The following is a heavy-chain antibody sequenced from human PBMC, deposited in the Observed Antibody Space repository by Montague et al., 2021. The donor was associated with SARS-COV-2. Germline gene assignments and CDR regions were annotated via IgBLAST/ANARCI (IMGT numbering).Heavy chain of an antibody. V-gene: IGHV4-59*08. CDR2: IYYSGST. J-gene: IGHJ4*02. D-gene: IGHD3-9*01. Sequence: SETLSLTCTVSGGSISSYYWSWIRQPPGKGLEWIGYIYYSGSTNYNPSLKSRVTISIDTSKNQFSLKLSSVTAADMAVYYCARHALGYFYWLNEGYFDYWGQGTLVTVSS. CDR1: GGSISSYY. CDR3: ARHALGYFYWLNEGYFDY.